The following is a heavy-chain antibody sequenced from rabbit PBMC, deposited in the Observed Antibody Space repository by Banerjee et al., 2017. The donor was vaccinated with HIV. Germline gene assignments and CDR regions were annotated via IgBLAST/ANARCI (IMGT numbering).Heavy chain of an antibody. Sequence: QEQLVESGGGLVTLGGSLKLSCKASGIDFSRYGISWVRQAPGKGLEWIAYIYSGDANTAYASWAKGRFTISKTSSTTVTLQMTSLTAADTATYFCARDLAGVIGWNFGLWGQAPSSPS. CDR3: ARDLAGVIGWNFGL. CDR1: GIDFSRYG. J-gene: IGHJ4*01. V-gene: IGHV1S45*01. CDR2: IYSGDANT. D-gene: IGHD4-1*01.